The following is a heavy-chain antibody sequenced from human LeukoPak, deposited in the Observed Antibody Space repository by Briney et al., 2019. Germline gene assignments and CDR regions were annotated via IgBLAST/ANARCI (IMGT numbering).Heavy chain of an antibody. D-gene: IGHD4-23*01. CDR3: AKDVKVGVTPLFDY. J-gene: IGHJ4*02. V-gene: IGHV3-23*01. CDR1: GFTFSSYA. Sequence: GGSLRLSCAASGFTFSSYAMSWVRQAPGKGLDWVSSISGSGGSTHYADSVKGRFTISRDNSKNTLYLQMNGLRAEDMALYYCAKDVKVGVTPLFDYWGQGTLVTVSS. CDR2: ISGSGGST.